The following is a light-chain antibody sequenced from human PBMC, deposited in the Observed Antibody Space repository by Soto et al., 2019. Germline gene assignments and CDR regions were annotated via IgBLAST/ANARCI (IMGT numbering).Light chain of an antibody. CDR3: SAYTGGNPSYV. V-gene: IGLV2-8*01. J-gene: IGLJ1*01. CDR2: EVT. CDR1: SSDVGGYDY. Sequence: QSALTQPPSAPGSPGQSVTISCTGTSSDVGGYDYVSWYQQHPGKAPKLMIYEVTIRPSGVSDRFSGSKSGNTASLTVSGLQAEDEVEYYCSAYTGGNPSYVFGTGTKVTVL.